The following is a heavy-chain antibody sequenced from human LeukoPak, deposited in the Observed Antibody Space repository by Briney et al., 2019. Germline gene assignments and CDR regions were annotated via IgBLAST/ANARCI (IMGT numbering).Heavy chain of an antibody. V-gene: IGHV1-46*01. CDR2: INHSDGGT. CDR3: ARDINIGEYQPLSY. CDR1: GYTFTSYY. D-gene: IGHD2-2*01. J-gene: IGHJ4*02. Sequence: GASVKVSCKASGYTFTSYYMHWVRQAPGQGLEWMGIINHSDGGTNFAQKFQGRVTMTREMSTSTVYMELSSLRSEDTAVYYCARDINIGEYQPLSYWGQGTLVTVSS.